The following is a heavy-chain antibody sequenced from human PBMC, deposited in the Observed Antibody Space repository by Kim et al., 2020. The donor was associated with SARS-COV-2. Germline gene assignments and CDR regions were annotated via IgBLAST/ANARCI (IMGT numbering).Heavy chain of an antibody. Sequence: ASVKVSCKASGYTFTSYAMNWVRQAPGQGLEWMGWINTNTGNPTYAQGFTGRFVFSLDTSVSTAYLQISSLKAEDTAVYYCARDRGIAAAGPKGPPWALFDYWGQGTLVTVSS. D-gene: IGHD6-13*01. CDR1: GYTFTSYA. CDR3: ARDRGIAAAGPKGPPWALFDY. V-gene: IGHV7-4-1*02. CDR2: INTNTGNP. J-gene: IGHJ4*02.